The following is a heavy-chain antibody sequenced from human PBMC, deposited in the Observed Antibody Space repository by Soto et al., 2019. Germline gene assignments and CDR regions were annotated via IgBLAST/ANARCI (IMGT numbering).Heavy chain of an antibody. Sequence: QVQLVQSGAGVKKPGASVKVSCKASGYSFTSYGISWVRQAPGQGLEWMGWIRAYNCNTNYAQKLQGRVTMTTDTTTSTAYMELSSLRSDDTAAYYCARDLPAMDVWGQGTTVTVSS. V-gene: IGHV1-18*01. CDR1: GYSFTSYG. CDR3: ARDLPAMDV. J-gene: IGHJ6*02. CDR2: IRAYNCNT.